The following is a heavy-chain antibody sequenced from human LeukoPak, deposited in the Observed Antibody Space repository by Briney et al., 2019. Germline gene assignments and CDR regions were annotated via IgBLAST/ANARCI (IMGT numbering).Heavy chain of an antibody. Sequence: PGRSLRLSCAASGFTFSSYGMHWVRQAPGKGLEWVAVISYDGSNKYYADSVKGRFTISRDNSKNTLYLQMNSLRAEDTAVYYCARVRLALFDYWGQGTLVTVSS. CDR1: GFTFSSYG. J-gene: IGHJ4*02. CDR3: ARVRLALFDY. V-gene: IGHV3-30*03. CDR2: ISYDGSNK. D-gene: IGHD6-19*01.